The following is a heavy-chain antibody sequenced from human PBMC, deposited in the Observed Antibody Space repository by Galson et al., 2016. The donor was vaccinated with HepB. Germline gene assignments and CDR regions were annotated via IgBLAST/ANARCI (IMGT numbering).Heavy chain of an antibody. D-gene: IGHD3-10*01. J-gene: IGHJ4*02. V-gene: IGHV5-10-1*01. CDR3: AGGHYGSGSFYLFDC. CDR2: IDPSDSYT. CDR1: GYSFTSYW. Sequence: QSGAEVKKPGESLRISCKGSGYSFTSYWISWVRQMPGKSLEWMGRIDPSDSYTNYSPSFQGHVTISADKSISTAYLQWSSLKASDTAMYYCAGGHYGSGSFYLFDCWGQGTLVTVSS.